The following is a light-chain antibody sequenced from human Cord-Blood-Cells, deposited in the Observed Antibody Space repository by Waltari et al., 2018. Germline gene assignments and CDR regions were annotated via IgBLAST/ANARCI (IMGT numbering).Light chain of an antibody. CDR2: GAS. J-gene: IGKJ2*01. CDR1: HSVSSN. V-gene: IGKV3-15*01. CDR3: QQYNNWPLYT. Sequence: DIVMMQSPPTPSVSPGERATLPCSASHSVSSNLAWYQQKPGQAPRLLIYGASTRATGIPARFSGSGSGTEFTLTISSLQSEDFAVYYCQQYNNWPLYTFGQGTKLEIK.